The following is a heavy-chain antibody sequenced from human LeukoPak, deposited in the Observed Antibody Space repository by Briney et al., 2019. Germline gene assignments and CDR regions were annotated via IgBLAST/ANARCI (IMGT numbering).Heavy chain of an antibody. CDR1: GGSISSYY. J-gene: IGHJ4*02. CDR2: IYYSGST. V-gene: IGHV4-59*08. Sequence: RPSETLSLTCTVSGGSISSYYWSWIRQPPGKGLEWIGYIYYSGSTNYNPSLKSRVTISVDTSKNQFSLKLSSVTAADTAVYYCARPANYDYFDYWGQGTLVTVSS. D-gene: IGHD3-16*01. CDR3: ARPANYDYFDY.